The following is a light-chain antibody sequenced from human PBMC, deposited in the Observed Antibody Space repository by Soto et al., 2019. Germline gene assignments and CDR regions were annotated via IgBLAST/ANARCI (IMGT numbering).Light chain of an antibody. CDR3: SSYAGRNAVV. CDR2: EVS. V-gene: IGLV2-8*01. J-gene: IGLJ2*01. Sequence: QSALTQPPSASGSPGQSVTISCTGTSTNVGGYNYVSWYQQHPGKAPKLMIYEVSNRPSGVPDRFSGSKSGNTASLTVSGLQAEDAADYYCSSYAGRNAVVFGGGTKLTVL. CDR1: STNVGGYNY.